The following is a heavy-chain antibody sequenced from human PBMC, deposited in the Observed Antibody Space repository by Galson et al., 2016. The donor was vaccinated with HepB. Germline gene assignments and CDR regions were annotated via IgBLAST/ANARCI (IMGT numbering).Heavy chain of an antibody. Sequence: SVKISCKASGYTFTSYAIHWVRQAPGQRLEWMGWTNNANGNTEYSQSFQGRVTFTRDTSASTAYMELSSLRSEDTAVYYCARDGGSGWSRLWWGQGTLVAVSS. CDR1: GYTFTSYA. CDR2: TNNANGNT. CDR3: ARDGGSGWSRLW. V-gene: IGHV1-3*04. J-gene: IGHJ4*02. D-gene: IGHD6-19*01.